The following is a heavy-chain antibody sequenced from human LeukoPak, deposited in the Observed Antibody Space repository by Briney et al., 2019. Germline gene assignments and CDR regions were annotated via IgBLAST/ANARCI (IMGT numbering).Heavy chain of an antibody. Sequence: GSLRLSCAASGFSFSSYAMSWVRQAPGKGLEWVSAISGSGGGSTYYADSVKGRFTISRDNSKNTLYLQMNGLRAEDTAVYYCAKEAYCSGGSCPYYFDYWGQGTLVTVSS. D-gene: IGHD2-15*01. V-gene: IGHV3-23*01. J-gene: IGHJ4*02. CDR2: ISGSGGGST. CDR3: AKEAYCSGGSCPYYFDY. CDR1: GFSFSSYA.